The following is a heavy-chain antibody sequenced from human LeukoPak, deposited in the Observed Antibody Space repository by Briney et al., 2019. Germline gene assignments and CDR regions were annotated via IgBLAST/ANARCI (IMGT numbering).Heavy chain of an antibody. D-gene: IGHD5-18*01. CDR3: ASGYSYGPVDY. V-gene: IGHV4-34*01. CDR2: INHSGRT. CDR1: GGSLSGYY. J-gene: IGHJ4*02. Sequence: ETLSLTCAVYGGSLSGYYWSWIRQPPGKGLEWIGEINHSGRTNYNPSLKSRVTISVDTSKNQFSLKLSSVTAADTAVYYCASGYSYGPVDYWGQGTLVTVSS.